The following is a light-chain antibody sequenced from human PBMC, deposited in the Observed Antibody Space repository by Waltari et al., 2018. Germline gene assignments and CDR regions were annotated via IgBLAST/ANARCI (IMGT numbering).Light chain of an antibody. CDR1: SSDVGGYNF. CDR2: EVS. V-gene: IGLV2-8*01. J-gene: IGLJ2*01. Sequence: QSALTQPPSASGSPGQSVTISCTGTSSDVGGYNFVSWYQHHPGKAPRLIIYEVSERPSGVPARFSGSKSGNPASLTVSGLQAEDEADYYCSSYVANNNPVFGGGTKLTVL. CDR3: SSYVANNNPV.